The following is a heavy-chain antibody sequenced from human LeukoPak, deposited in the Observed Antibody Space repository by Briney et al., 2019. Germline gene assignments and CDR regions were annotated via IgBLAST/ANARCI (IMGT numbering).Heavy chain of an antibody. Sequence: KPSETLSLTCAVYGGSFSGYYWSWIRQPPGKGLEWIGGINHSGSTNYNPSLKSRVTISVDTSKNQFSLKLSSVTAADTAVYYCARGRGAAAGLWSQSAQNWFDPWGQGTLVTVSS. CDR1: GGSFSGYY. V-gene: IGHV4-34*01. J-gene: IGHJ5*02. CDR3: ARGRGAAAGLWSQSAQNWFDP. D-gene: IGHD6-13*01. CDR2: INHSGST.